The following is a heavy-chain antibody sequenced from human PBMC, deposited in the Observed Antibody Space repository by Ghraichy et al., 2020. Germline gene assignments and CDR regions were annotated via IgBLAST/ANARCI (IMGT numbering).Heavy chain of an antibody. CDR1: GFTFSSYA. CDR3: AKGGYSLYYFDY. CDR2: ISGSGGTT. J-gene: IGHJ4*02. Sequence: GGSLRLSCAASGFTFSSYAINWVRQAPGKGLEWVSGISGSGGTTYYADSVKGRFTISRDNSKNTLYLQMNSLRADDTAVFYCAKGGYSLYYFDYWGQGTLFTVSS. V-gene: IGHV3-23*01. D-gene: IGHD4-23*01.